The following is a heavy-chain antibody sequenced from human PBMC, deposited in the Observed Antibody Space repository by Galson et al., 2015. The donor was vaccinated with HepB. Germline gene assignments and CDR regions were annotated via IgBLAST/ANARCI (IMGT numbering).Heavy chain of an antibody. CDR3: ARDWIRDGASYYFDY. D-gene: IGHD5-24*01. Sequence: SETLSLTCPVSGGSMTSSSYYWAWIRQSPGKGLEWIGEIYHSGDVNYNPSLKSRVIMSVDTSKNQFSLRLNSVTAADTAIYYCARDWIRDGASYYFDYWGQGTLVTVSS. CDR2: IYHSGDV. V-gene: IGHV4-39*07. CDR1: GGSMTSSSYY. J-gene: IGHJ4*02.